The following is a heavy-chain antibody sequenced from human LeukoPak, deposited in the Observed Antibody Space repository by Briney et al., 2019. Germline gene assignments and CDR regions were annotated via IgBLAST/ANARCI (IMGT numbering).Heavy chain of an antibody. CDR2: ISYSGTT. V-gene: IGHV4-61*01. CDR1: GGSISSGIYY. D-gene: IGHD2-2*01. CDR3: AREDRNTSRLIGFDP. Sequence: NPSETLSLTCTVSGGSISSGIYYWSWIRQPPGKGLEWIGFISYSGTTNYNPSLKSRVTMSVDTAKNQFSLKLSSVTTSDTAMYSCAREDRNTSRLIGFDPWGQGTLVTVSS. J-gene: IGHJ5*02.